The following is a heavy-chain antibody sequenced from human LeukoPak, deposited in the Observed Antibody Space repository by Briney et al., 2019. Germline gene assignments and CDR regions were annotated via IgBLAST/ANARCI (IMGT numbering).Heavy chain of an antibody. CDR2: IYYSGNT. J-gene: IGHJ4*02. D-gene: IGHD6-19*01. V-gene: IGHV4-59*01. CDR1: GGSISNYF. CDR3: ARHDISGWYWFY. Sequence: SETLSLTCSVSGGSISNYFWSWIRQPPGKGLEWIGYIYYSGNTNYNPSLKSRVTISVDTSRNQVSLKLISVTPADTAVYYCARHDISGWYWFYWGQGTLVTVSS.